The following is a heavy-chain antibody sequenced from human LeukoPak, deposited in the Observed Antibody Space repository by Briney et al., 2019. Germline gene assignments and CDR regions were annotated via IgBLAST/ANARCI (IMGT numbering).Heavy chain of an antibody. Sequence: PSETLSLTCAVYGGSFSGYYWSWIRQPPGKGLEWIGEINHSGSTNYNPSLKSRVTISVDTSKNQFSLKLSSVTAADTAVYYCARGGQLWFGELFKVNWFDRWGQGTLVTVSS. J-gene: IGHJ5*02. CDR1: GGSFSGYY. D-gene: IGHD3-10*01. V-gene: IGHV4-34*01. CDR3: ARGGQLWFGELFKVNWFDR. CDR2: INHSGST.